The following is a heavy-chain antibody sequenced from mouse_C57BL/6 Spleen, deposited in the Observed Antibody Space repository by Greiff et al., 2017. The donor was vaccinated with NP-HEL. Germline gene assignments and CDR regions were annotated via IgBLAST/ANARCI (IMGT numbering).Heavy chain of an antibody. CDR3: ARRANWDHYFDY. V-gene: IGHV1-61*01. J-gene: IGHJ2*01. D-gene: IGHD4-1*01. CDR2: IYPSDSET. Sequence: VQLQQPGAELVRPGSSVKLSCKASGYTFTSYWMDWVKQRPGQGLEWIGNIYPSDSETHYNQKFKDKATLTVDKSSSTAYMQLSSLTSEDSAVYYCARRANWDHYFDYWGQGTTLTVSS. CDR1: GYTFTSYW.